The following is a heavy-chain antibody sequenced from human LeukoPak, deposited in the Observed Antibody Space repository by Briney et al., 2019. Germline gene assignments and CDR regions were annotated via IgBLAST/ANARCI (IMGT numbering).Heavy chain of an antibody. V-gene: IGHV1-69*13. CDR3: VMTAGPPTDH. J-gene: IGHJ4*01. CDR2: IIPIFGTA. CDR1: GYTLTELS. Sequence: SVKVSCKVSGYTLTELSMHWVRQAPGKGLEWMGGIIPIFGTANYAQKFQGRVTITADESTSTAYMELSSLRSEDTAVYYCVMTAGPPTDHWGQGALVTVSS.